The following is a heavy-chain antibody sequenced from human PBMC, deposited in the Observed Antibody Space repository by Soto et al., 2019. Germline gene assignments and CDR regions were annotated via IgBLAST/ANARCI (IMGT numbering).Heavy chain of an antibody. Sequence: QVQLQQWGAGLLKPSETLSLTCAVYGGSFSGYYWSWIRQPPGKGLEWIGEINHSGSTNYNPSLKSRVTISVDTSKNQFSLKLSSVTAADTAVYYCARVTGFGTSDYWGQGTLVTLSS. CDR2: INHSGST. D-gene: IGHD3-3*01. V-gene: IGHV4-34*01. J-gene: IGHJ4*02. CDR1: GGSFSGYY. CDR3: ARVTGFGTSDY.